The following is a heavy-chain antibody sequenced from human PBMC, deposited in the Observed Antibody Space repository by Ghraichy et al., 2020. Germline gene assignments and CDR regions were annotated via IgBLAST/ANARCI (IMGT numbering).Heavy chain of an antibody. D-gene: IGHD2-2*01. V-gene: IGHV3-11*01. CDR2: IGSSGSAI. J-gene: IGHJ4*02. Sequence: GESLNISCVASGFTFSEYYMSWIRQAPGKGLEWISYIGSSGSAIYYADSVKGRFTISRDNTKNSVHLQVNSLRADDAALYYCAGFYCSSSSCYPQFWGQGTLVAVSS. CDR3: AGFYCSSSSCYPQF. CDR1: GFTFSEYY.